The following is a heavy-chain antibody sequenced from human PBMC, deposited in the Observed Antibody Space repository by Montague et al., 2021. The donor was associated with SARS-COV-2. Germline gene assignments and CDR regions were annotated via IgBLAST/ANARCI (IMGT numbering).Heavy chain of an antibody. D-gene: IGHD7-27*01. CDR3: AHSPRGTALGDFDS. V-gene: IGHV2-5*01. J-gene: IGHJ4*02. CDR1: GFSLITDGVG. CDR2: IFRNDDK. Sequence: PALVQPTQTLTLTCTFSGFSLITDGVGVGWIRQPPGKALEWLALIFRNDDKRYNPSLKSRLTITKDTSKNQVVLTMTNMDPLDTATYYCAHSPRGTALGDFDSWGQGTLVTVAS.